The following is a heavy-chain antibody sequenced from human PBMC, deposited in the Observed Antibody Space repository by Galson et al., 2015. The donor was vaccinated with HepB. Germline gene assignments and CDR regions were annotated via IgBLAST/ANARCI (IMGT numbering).Heavy chain of an antibody. CDR2: IYPGDSDT. Sequence: QSGAEVKKPGESLNISCKGSGYSFTNYWIGWVRQMPGKGLEWMGIIYPGDSDTRYSPSFQGQVTISVDKSISTAYLQWSSLKASDTAMYYCARIIAVAGILDNYYGMDVWGQGTTVTVSS. V-gene: IGHV5-51*01. D-gene: IGHD6-19*01. CDR1: GYSFTNYW. CDR3: ARIIAVAGILDNYYGMDV. J-gene: IGHJ6*02.